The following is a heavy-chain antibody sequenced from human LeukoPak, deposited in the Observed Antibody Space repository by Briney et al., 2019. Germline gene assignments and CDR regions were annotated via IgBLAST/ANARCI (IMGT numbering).Heavy chain of an antibody. CDR2: ISYDGSEK. CDR1: GFTFSRYG. D-gene: IGHD3-10*01. V-gene: IGHV3-30*18. J-gene: IGHJ4*02. Sequence: PGGSLRLSCAASGFTFSRYGMHWVRQAPGKGLEWVTFISYDGSEKYFADSVKGRFTIPRDNSKNTLYLQMNSLRAEDTAVDYCAKNTKLLWFGELFPPDDYWGQGTLVTVSS. CDR3: AKNTKLLWFGELFPPDDY.